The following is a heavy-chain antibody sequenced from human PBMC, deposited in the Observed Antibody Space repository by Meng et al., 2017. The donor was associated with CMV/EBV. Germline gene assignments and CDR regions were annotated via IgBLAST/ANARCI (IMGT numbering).Heavy chain of an antibody. CDR2: ISWNSGSI. Sequence: SLKISCAASGFTFDDYAMHWVRQAPGKGLEWVSGISWNSGSIGYADSVKGRFTISRDNAKNSLYLQMNSLRAEDTALYYCAKGLEYSSSWRFDYWGQGTLVTVSS. CDR3: AKGLEYSSSWRFDY. V-gene: IGHV3-9*01. J-gene: IGHJ4*02. CDR1: GFTFDDYA. D-gene: IGHD6-6*01.